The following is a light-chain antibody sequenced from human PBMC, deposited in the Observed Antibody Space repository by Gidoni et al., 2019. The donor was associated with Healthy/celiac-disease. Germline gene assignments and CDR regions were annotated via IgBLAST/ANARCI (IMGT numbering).Light chain of an antibody. V-gene: IGLV3-21*04. CDR1: NIGSKS. CDR2: YVS. CDR3: QVWDSSSDHPNVV. J-gene: IGLJ2*01. Sequence: SYVLTQPPSVSVAPGKTARITCGGNNIGSKSVHWYQQKPGQAPVLVIYYVSDRPSGIPERFSGSNSGNTATLTISRVEAGDEADYYCQVWDSSSDHPNVVFGGGTKLTVL.